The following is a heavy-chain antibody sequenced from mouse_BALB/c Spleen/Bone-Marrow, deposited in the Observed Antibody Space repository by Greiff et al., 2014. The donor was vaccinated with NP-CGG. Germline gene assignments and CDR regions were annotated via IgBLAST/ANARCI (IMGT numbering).Heavy chain of an antibody. CDR2: IYPGNVNT. J-gene: IGHJ3*01. CDR3: ARALTGTWFAY. V-gene: IGHV1S50*01. Sequence: QVQLKESGPELGEPGGSVKISCKASGYTFTRDYIHWGKKRAGQGLEGIGWIYPGNVNTKYNEKFKDKATLTADKSSSTAYMQLSSLTSEDSAAYFCARALTGTWFAYWGQGTLVTVSA. D-gene: IGHD4-1*01. CDR1: GYTFTRDY.